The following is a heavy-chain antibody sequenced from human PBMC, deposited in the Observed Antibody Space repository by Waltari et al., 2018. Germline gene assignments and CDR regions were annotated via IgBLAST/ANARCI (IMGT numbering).Heavy chain of an antibody. CDR3: ARDRGYCSGGSCHHTPGELDF. CDR1: GYTFTSYG. Sequence: QVQLVQSGAEVKKPGTSVKVSCKASGYTFTSYGISWVRQAPGQGLEWMVWISVYNGNTNYAHELLGRVTMTTDTSTSTAYMELRSLRSDDTAVYYCARDRGYCSGGSCHHTPGELDFWGQGTLVTVSS. V-gene: IGHV1-18*01. D-gene: IGHD2-15*01. J-gene: IGHJ4*02. CDR2: ISVYNGNT.